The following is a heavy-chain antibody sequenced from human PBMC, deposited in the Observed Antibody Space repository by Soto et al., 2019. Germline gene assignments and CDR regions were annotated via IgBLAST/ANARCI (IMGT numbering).Heavy chain of an antibody. Sequence: ASVKVSCKASGYTFTGYYMHWVRQAPGQGLEWMGWINPNSGGTNYAQKFQGWVTMTRDTSISTAYMELSRLRSDDTAVYYCAQGSSGYSHAFDIWGQGTMVTVSS. CDR1: GYTFTGYY. D-gene: IGHD3-22*01. CDR2: INPNSGGT. V-gene: IGHV1-2*04. J-gene: IGHJ3*02. CDR3: AQGSSGYSHAFDI.